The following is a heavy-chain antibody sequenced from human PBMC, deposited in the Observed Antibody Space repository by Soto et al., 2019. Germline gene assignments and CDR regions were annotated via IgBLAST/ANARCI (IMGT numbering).Heavy chain of an antibody. CDR1: GYTFTSYG. CDR2: ISAYNGNT. CDR3: ASGYCSSTSCPKYYYYYMDV. D-gene: IGHD2-2*01. J-gene: IGHJ6*03. V-gene: IGHV1-18*01. Sequence: ASVKVSCKASGYTFTSYGISWVRQAPGQGLEWMGWISAYNGNTNYAQKLQGRVTMTTDTSTSTAYMELRSLRSDDTAVYYCASGYCSSTSCPKYYYYYMDVWGKGTTVTVSS.